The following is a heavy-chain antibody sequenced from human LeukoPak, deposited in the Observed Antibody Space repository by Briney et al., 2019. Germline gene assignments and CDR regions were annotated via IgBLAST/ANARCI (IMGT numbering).Heavy chain of an antibody. CDR1: GFTFCIYS. D-gene: IGHD2-21*01. J-gene: IGHJ3*02. Sequence: GGSLRLSCVASGFTFCIYSINWIRQAPGKGREWISYITSDSSAMSYAASVKGRFTISRDNAKNSLYLHMHRLSDEDTAMYFCVRDLLWAFDIWGQGTMVTVSS. CDR2: ITSDSSAM. V-gene: IGHV3-48*02. CDR3: VRDLLWAFDI.